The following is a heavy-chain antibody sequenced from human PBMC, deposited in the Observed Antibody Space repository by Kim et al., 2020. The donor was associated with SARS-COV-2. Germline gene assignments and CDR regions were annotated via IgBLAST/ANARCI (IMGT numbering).Heavy chain of an antibody. Sequence: ASVKVSCKASGYTFTSYDINWVRQATGQGLEWMGWMNPNSGNTGYAQKFQGRVTMTRNTSISTAYMELSSLRSEDTAVYYCARGDNTRLLWFGEPPGGWGQGTLVTVSS. CDR3: ARGDNTRLLWFGEPPGG. D-gene: IGHD3-10*01. V-gene: IGHV1-8*01. CDR1: GYTFTSYD. CDR2: MNPNSGNT. J-gene: IGHJ4*02.